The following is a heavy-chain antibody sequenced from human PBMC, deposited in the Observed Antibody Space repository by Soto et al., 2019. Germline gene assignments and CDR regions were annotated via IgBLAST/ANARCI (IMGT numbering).Heavy chain of an antibody. J-gene: IGHJ4*02. V-gene: IGHV3-30*03. D-gene: IGHD6-13*01. CDR3: GAGQYFSDY. Sequence: QVQLVESGGGVVQPGRSLRLSCAASGFTFSSYGMHWVRQAPGKGLEWVALISYDGSDKYYADSVKGRFTISRDNSKNALYLQMNSLIVEDTAVYYCGAGQYFSDYWGQGTLVTVYS. CDR2: ISYDGSDK. CDR1: GFTFSSYG.